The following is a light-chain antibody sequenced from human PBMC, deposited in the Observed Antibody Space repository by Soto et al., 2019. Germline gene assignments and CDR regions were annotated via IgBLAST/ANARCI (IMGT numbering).Light chain of an antibody. CDR3: QQFDNIPMT. Sequence: QMTQSPSSLSASIGDRVTITCQASQDIATNLNWYQQKAGKAPKLLISRSHNLETGVPSRFSGGGSGTDFTLTIGGLQPEDIATYHCQQFDNIPMTFGQGTRLDIK. V-gene: IGKV1-33*01. CDR2: RSH. J-gene: IGKJ5*01. CDR1: QDIATN.